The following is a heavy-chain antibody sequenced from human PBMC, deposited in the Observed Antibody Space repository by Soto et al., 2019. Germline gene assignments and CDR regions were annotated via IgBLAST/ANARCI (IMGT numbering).Heavy chain of an antibody. CDR1: GGTFSSYA. D-gene: IGHD3-22*01. Sequence: QVQLVQSGAEVKKPGSSVKVSSKASGGTFSSYAISWVRQAPGRGLEWMGGIIPIFGTANYAQKFQGRVTITADESTITAYMELSSLRSEDTAVYYCASSYYYDSSGYFGYWGQGTLVTVSS. V-gene: IGHV1-69*12. J-gene: IGHJ4*02. CDR3: ASSYYYDSSGYFGY. CDR2: IIPIFGTA.